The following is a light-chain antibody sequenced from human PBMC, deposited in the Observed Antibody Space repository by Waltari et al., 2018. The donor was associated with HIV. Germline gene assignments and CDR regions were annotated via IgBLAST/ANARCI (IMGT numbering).Light chain of an antibody. V-gene: IGLV3-9*01. Sequence: SYELTQPLSVSVALGQTARITCGGNNIRRQNVPGYQHKPGLDPVLVIYRDSNRPSGIPERFSASNSGNTATLTISRAQAGDEADYYCQVWDSSTGVFGGGTKLTVL. CDR3: QVWDSSTGV. CDR1: NIRRQN. J-gene: IGLJ2*01. CDR2: RDS.